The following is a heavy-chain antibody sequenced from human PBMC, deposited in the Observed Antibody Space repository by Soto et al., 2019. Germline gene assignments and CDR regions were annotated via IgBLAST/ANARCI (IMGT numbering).Heavy chain of an antibody. CDR2: IYPGDSDT. CDR3: ARWASGGGKHYYYYYYGMDV. D-gene: IGHD2-15*01. CDR1: GYSFTSYW. V-gene: IGHV5-51*01. Sequence: GESLKISCKGSGYSFTSYWIGWVRQMPGKGLEWMGIIYPGDSDTRYSPSFQGQVTISADKSISTAYLQWSSLEASDTAMYYCARWASGGGKHYYYYYYGMDVWGQGTTVTVSS. J-gene: IGHJ6*02.